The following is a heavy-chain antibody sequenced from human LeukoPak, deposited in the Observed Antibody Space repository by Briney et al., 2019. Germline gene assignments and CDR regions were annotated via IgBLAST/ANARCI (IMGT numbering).Heavy chain of an antibody. CDR1: GFTFTSYA. D-gene: IGHD6-13*01. J-gene: IGHJ5*02. Sequence: GGSLRLSCAASGFTFTSYAMHWVRQAPGKGLEWVAVISYNGSNKYYADSVRGRFTISRDNSKNTLYLQMNSLRDEDTAVYYCARDLSRAAGTGGGWLHPWGQGTLVTVS. V-gene: IGHV3-30*01. CDR3: ARDLSRAAGTGGGWLHP. CDR2: ISYNGSNK.